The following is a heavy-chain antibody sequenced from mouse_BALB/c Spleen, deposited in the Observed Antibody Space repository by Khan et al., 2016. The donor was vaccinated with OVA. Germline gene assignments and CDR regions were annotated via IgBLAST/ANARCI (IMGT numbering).Heavy chain of an antibody. V-gene: IGHV5-17*02. J-gene: IGHJ3*01. CDR2: ISSDSITL. D-gene: IGHD4-1*01. CDR3: ASGNWAWLAY. Sequence: EVKLEESGGDLVQPGGSRKLSCAASGFTFSSFGMHWVRQAPEKGLEWVAYISSDSITLYYADTVNGRFTISSNTPRNTLFLQMTSLRSEDTAFYYCASGNWAWLAYWGQGTLVTVSA. CDR1: GFTFSSFG.